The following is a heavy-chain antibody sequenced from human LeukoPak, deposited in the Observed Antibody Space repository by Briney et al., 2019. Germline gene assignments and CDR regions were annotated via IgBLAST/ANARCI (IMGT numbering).Heavy chain of an antibody. J-gene: IGHJ4*02. CDR2: FPGRPGWT. CDR1: GFTFTNYA. V-gene: IGHV3-23*01. D-gene: IGHD2-2*02. Sequence: GGSLRLSCETSGFTFTNYAMSWVRQAPGKGLEWVSSFPGRPGWTYYADSVRGRFTISRDTSRHSLFLQKSSLRAEDTAIYFCAKDHLLCTSTSCYIDYFDSWGLGTLVTVSS. CDR3: AKDHLLCTSTSCYIDYFDS.